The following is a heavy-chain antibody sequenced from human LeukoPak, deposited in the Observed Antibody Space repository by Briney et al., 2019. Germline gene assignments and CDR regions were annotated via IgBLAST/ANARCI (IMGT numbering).Heavy chain of an antibody. Sequence: HPGGSLRLSCAAPGFTFNSYEMNWVRQAPGKGLEWVSYISSSSSNIQYADSVRGRFTVSRDNDKNTLYLQMNSLRAEDTAVYYCARRGYESSGPKYYFDHWGQGILVTVSS. D-gene: IGHD3-22*01. CDR3: ARRGYESSGPKYYFDH. J-gene: IGHJ4*02. CDR2: ISSSSSNI. V-gene: IGHV3-48*03. CDR1: GFTFNSYE.